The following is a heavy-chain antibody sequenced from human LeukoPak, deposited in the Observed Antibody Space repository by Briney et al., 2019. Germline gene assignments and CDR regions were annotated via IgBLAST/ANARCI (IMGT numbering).Heavy chain of an antibody. CDR1: GGSFSGYY. V-gene: IGHV4-34*01. CDR3: ARRPGARYPLASVWFDP. D-gene: IGHD2-2*01. CDR2: INHSGST. J-gene: IGHJ5*02. Sequence: SETLSLTCAVYGGSFSGYYWSWIRQPPGKGLEWIGEINHSGSTNYNPSLKSRVTISVDSSKNQFSLKLSSVTAADTAVYYCARRPGARYPLASVWFDPWGQGTLVTVSS.